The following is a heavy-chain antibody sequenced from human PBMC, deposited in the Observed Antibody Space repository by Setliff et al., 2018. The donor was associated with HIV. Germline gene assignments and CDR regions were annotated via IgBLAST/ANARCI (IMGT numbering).Heavy chain of an antibody. CDR3: ARAGYYSGWSGLDI. D-gene: IGHD6-19*01. J-gene: IGHJ3*02. CDR1: GGSISNSNYF. CDR2: AGSADYGGNA. Sequence: PSETLSLTCTVSGGSISNSNYFWDWIRQPPGKGLEWIGSAGSADYGGNAYYNPSLKSRVTISVDTSKNQFSLKLSSVSAADTAVYYCARAGYYSGWSGLDIWGQGTMVTVSS. V-gene: IGHV4-39*07.